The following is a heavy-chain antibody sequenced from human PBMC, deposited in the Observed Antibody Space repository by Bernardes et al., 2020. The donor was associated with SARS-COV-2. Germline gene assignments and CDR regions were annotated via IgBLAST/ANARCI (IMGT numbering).Heavy chain of an antibody. Sequence: GGSLRLSCAASGFTFSDYYMSWIRQAPGKGLEWVSYISSSGSTIYYADSVKGRFTISRDNAKNSLYLQMNSLRAEDTAVYYCARNPSTVTPWMGGWFDPWGQGTLVTVSS. V-gene: IGHV3-11*01. CDR1: GFTFSDYY. CDR2: ISSSGSTI. CDR3: ARNPSTVTPWMGGWFDP. J-gene: IGHJ5*02. D-gene: IGHD4-17*01.